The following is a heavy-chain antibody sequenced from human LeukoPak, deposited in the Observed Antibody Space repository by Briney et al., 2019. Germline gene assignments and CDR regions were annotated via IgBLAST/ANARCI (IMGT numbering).Heavy chain of an antibody. CDR3: AREIHDFRLLNGREWSGEYFQL. CDR1: RGPINSGDYF. V-gene: IGHV4-61*02. D-gene: IGHD3-3*01. Sequence: SQTLSLTCTVSRGPINSGDYFWSWIRQSAGKGLEWIGRIYTTGDTSYNPSLKSRVTISLDTSKNQFSLKLKSVTAADTAVYYCAREIHDFRLLNGREWSGEYFQLWGQGTLVTVSS. CDR2: IYTTGDT. J-gene: IGHJ1*01.